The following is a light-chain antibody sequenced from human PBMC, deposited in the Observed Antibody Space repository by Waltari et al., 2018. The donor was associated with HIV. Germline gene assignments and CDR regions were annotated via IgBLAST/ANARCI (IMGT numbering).Light chain of an antibody. J-gene: IGKJ2*01. CDR1: QSVGSK. Sequence: EVMLTQSPATLSVSPGDRVTLSCRASQSVGSKLAWYQFKPGQAPRRLIHGGTTRASGAPARFSGAGFGTDFTLTISGLQSDDFALYYCQQYASWPLYTFGQGTKLDI. CDR3: QQYASWPLYT. CDR2: GGT. V-gene: IGKV3-15*01.